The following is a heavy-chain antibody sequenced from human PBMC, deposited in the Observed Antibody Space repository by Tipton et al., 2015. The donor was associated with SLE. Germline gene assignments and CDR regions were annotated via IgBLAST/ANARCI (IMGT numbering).Heavy chain of an antibody. CDR1: GFTFSDYA. V-gene: IGHV3-23*03. CDR2: INAGSSSI. D-gene: IGHD1-26*01. CDR3: AKAAQYGIVGAVGLDS. J-gene: IGHJ4*02. Sequence: GSLRLSCAASGFTFSDYAMTWVRQAPGKGLEWVSIINAGSSSIFYADSVKGRFTIFRENSKNTLYLQMNSLRAEDTAMYYCAKAAQYGIVGAVGLDSWGQGNLVTVSS.